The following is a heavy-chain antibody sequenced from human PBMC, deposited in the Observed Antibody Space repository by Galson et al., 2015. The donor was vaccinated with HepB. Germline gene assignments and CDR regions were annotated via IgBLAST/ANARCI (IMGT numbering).Heavy chain of an antibody. CDR1: GFTFDDYA. D-gene: IGHD3-16*01. CDR2: ISWNSGSI. Sequence: SLRLSCAASGFTFDDYAMHWVRQAPGKGLEWVSGISWNSGSIGYADSVKGRFTISRDNAKNSLYLQMNSLRAEDTALYYCAKFTYYDYVWGTIDYWGQGTLVTVSS. V-gene: IGHV3-9*01. CDR3: AKFTYYDYVWGTIDY. J-gene: IGHJ4*02.